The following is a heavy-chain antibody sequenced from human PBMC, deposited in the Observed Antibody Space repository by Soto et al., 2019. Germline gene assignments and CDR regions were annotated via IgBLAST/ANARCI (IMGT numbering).Heavy chain of an antibody. Sequence: PSETLSLTCAVSGGSISSGGYSWSWIRQPPGKGLEWIGYIYHSGSTYYNPSLKSRVTISVDRSKNQFSLKLSSVTAADTAVYYCARTTVVSWFDTWGQGTLVT. J-gene: IGHJ5*02. CDR2: IYHSGST. CDR3: ARTTVVSWFDT. V-gene: IGHV4-30-2*01. CDR1: GGSISSGGYS. D-gene: IGHD4-17*01.